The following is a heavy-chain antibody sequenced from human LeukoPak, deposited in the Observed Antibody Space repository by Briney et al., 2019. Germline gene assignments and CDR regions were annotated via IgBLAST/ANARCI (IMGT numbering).Heavy chain of an antibody. D-gene: IGHD3-10*01. Sequence: GGSLRLSCAASGFTFSSYSMNWVRQAPGKGLEWISYISSSSTTIYYADSVKDRFTISRDNAENSLFLQMNSLRSEDTAVYFCARARAGYYALFQHWGQGSLVTVSS. CDR1: GFTFSSYS. V-gene: IGHV3-48*04. CDR3: ARARAGYYALFQH. CDR2: ISSSSTTI. J-gene: IGHJ1*01.